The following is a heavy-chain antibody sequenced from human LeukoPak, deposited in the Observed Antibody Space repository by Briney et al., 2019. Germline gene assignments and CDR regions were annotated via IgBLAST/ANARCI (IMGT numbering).Heavy chain of an antibody. D-gene: IGHD1-26*01. CDR2: ISPSGGTT. J-gene: IGHJ4*02. CDR3: ARDLSGNKYGHFDY. CDR1: GYTFTNYY. Sequence: ASVEVSCKASGYTFTNYYFHWVQQAPGQGLGWMGIISPSGGTTNYAQKFQGRLTMTRDTSTSTVYMELSSLRSEDTAVYSCARDLSGNKYGHFDYWGQGTLVTISS. V-gene: IGHV1-46*01.